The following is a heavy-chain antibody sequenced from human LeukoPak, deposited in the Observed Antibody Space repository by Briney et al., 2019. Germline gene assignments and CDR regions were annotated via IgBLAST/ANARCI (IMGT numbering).Heavy chain of an antibody. D-gene: IGHD6-6*01. CDR1: GGSISSSSDY. J-gene: IGHJ6*03. V-gene: IGHV4-39*07. CDR2: IYYSGNT. Sequence: PSETLSLTCTVSGGSISSSSDYWGWIRQPPGKGLEWIGTIYYSGNTYYNPSLRSRVTISVDTSKNQFSLKVTSVTAADTAVYYCARDLVYSSSSDYYYYYMGVWGKGTTVTVSS. CDR3: ARDLVYSSSSDYYYYYMGV.